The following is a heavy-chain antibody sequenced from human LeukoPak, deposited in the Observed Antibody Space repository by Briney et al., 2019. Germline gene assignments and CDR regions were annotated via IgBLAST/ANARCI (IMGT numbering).Heavy chain of an antibody. J-gene: IGHJ4*02. D-gene: IGHD5-18*01. V-gene: IGHV3-30*18. CDR1: GFTFSSYG. CDR3: AKVAGGYSYGYFDY. Sequence: GRSLRLSCAASGFTFSSYGMRWVRQAPGKGLEWVAVISYDGSNKYYADSVKGRFTISRDNSKNTLYLQMNSLRAEDTAVYYCAKVAGGYSYGYFDYWGQGTLVTVSS. CDR2: ISYDGSNK.